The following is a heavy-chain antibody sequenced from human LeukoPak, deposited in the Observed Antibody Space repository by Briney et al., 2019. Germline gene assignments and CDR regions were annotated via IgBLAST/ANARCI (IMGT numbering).Heavy chain of an antibody. CDR2: ISGSGGST. J-gene: IGHJ3*02. CDR1: GFTFSSYA. Sequence: GGSLRLSCAASGFTFSSYAMSWVRQAPGKGLEWVSAISGSGGSTYYADSVKGRFTISRDNSKNTLYLQMNSLRAEDTAVYYCAKDLRTTYYYDSSGQGNDIWGQGTMVTVSS. D-gene: IGHD3-22*01. V-gene: IGHV3-23*01. CDR3: AKDLRTTYYYDSSGQGNDI.